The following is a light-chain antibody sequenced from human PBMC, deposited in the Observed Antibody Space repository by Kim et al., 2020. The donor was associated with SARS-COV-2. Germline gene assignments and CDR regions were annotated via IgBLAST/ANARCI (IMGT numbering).Light chain of an antibody. J-gene: IGLJ2*01. CDR3: SSYTSSHTVV. CDR1: SSDVGGYNY. Sequence: QSALTQPASVSGSPGQSITISCTGTSSDVGGYNYVSWYQQHPGKAPKLMIYDVSSRPSGVSNRFSGSKSVNTASLTISGLQAEDEADYYCSSYTSSHTVVFGGGTKLTVL. V-gene: IGLV2-14*03. CDR2: DVS.